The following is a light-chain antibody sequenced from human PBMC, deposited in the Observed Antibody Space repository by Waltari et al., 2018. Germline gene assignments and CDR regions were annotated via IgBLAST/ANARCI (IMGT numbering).Light chain of an antibody. V-gene: IGKV1-5*03. CDR3: QQYNNYPWT. Sequence: DVQMTQSPSTLSASVGDRVTITCRASQSISDSLAWYQQKPGKAPNLRISRASRLESGVPSRFSGSRSGAEFTLSISSLQPDDFATYYCQQYNNYPWTFGQGTNVEIK. CDR1: QSISDS. CDR2: RAS. J-gene: IGKJ1*01.